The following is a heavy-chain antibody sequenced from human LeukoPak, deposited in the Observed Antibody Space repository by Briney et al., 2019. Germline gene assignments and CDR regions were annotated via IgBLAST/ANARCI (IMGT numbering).Heavy chain of an antibody. CDR2: TKIKTDDGTP. Sequence: PGESLRLSCAASGFTFSNTWMNWMGWVRQAPGKGLEWVGLTKIKTDDGTPDYAALVKGRFTISRDDSKNTVYLEMNSLETEDTAVYYCLSGGGTADYWGQGTLVSVSS. V-gene: IGHV3-15*01. CDR3: LSGGGTADY. CDR1: GFTFSNTW. J-gene: IGHJ4*02. D-gene: IGHD1-1*01.